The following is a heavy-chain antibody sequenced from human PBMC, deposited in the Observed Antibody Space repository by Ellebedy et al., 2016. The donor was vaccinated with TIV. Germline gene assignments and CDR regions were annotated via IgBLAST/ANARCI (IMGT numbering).Heavy chain of an antibody. V-gene: IGHV3-23*01. CDR1: GFSFSSYV. CDR2: ISRSGDRT. J-gene: IGHJ4*02. CDR3: AKDRDDDGDYVFDS. Sequence: GESLKISXKASGFSFSSYVMSWVRQAPGKGLKWVSGISRSGDRTYYADSVKGRFTISRDNSKNTLYLQMSSLRAEDTAVYYCAKDRDDDGDYVFDSWGQGTLVTVSS. D-gene: IGHD4-17*01.